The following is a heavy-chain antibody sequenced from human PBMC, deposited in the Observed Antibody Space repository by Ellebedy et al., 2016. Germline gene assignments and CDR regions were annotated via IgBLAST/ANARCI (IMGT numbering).Heavy chain of an antibody. V-gene: IGHV3-30-3*01. CDR1: GFTFSSYA. D-gene: IGHD2-2*01. CDR3: ATLTYRVVPAASLVDP. J-gene: IGHJ5*02. Sequence: GGSLRLSXAASGFTFSSYAMHWVRQAPGKGLEWVAVISYDGSNKYYADSVKGRFTISRDNSKNTLYLQMNSLRAEDTAVYYCATLTYRVVPAASLVDPWGQGTLVTVSS. CDR2: ISYDGSNK.